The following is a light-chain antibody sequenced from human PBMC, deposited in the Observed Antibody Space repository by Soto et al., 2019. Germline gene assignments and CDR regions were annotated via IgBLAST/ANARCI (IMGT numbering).Light chain of an antibody. CDR2: SNT. V-gene: IGLV1-47*02. CDR3: AAWDDSLGGHV. J-gene: IGLJ1*01. Sequence: QSVLTQPPSASGTPGQRVTISCSGSSSNLGSSYVFWYQQLPGTAPKLLIYSNTQRPSGVPDRFSGSKSGTSASLAISGLRFEDEADYYCAAWDDSLGGHVFGTGTKVTVL. CDR1: SSNLGSSY.